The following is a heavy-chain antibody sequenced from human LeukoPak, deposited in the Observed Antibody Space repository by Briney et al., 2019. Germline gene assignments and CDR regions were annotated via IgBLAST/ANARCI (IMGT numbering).Heavy chain of an antibody. CDR1: GGSISSGSYY. D-gene: IGHD3-16*01. J-gene: IGHJ4*02. V-gene: IGHV4-61*02. CDR2: IYTSGST. Sequence: SETLSLTCTVSGGSISSGSYYWSWIRQPAGKGLEWIGRIYTSGSTNYNPSLKSRVTISVDTSKNQFSLKLSSVTAADTAVYYCARGSSGGRWYFYWGQGTLVTVSS. CDR3: ARGSSGGRWYFY.